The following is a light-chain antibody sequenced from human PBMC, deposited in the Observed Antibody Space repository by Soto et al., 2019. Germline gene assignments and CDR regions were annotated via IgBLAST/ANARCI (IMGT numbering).Light chain of an antibody. J-gene: IGKJ1*01. CDR1: QSISSW. CDR3: QQYNSYSRA. Sequence: DIQMTQSPSTLSASVGARVTITCRASQSISSWLAWYQRKPGKAPKLLIYKASSLESGVPSRFSGSASGTEFTLSISSLQHEDFATYYCQQYNSYSRAFGQGTKVEIK. CDR2: KAS. V-gene: IGKV1-5*03.